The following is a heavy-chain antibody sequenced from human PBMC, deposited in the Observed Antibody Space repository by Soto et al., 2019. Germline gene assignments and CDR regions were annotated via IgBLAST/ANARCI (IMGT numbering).Heavy chain of an antibody. CDR1: GGTFSSYA. CDR2: IIPIFGTA. V-gene: IGHV1-69*13. CDR3: ARSDPNYGSGSHGYYYYGMDV. D-gene: IGHD3-10*01. J-gene: IGHJ6*02. Sequence: GASVKVSCKASGGTFSSYAISAVLKAPGQLLEWMGGIIPIFGTANCGQKFQGRVTITADESTSTAYMELSSLRSEDTAVYYCARSDPNYGSGSHGYYYYGMDVWGQGTTVTVSS.